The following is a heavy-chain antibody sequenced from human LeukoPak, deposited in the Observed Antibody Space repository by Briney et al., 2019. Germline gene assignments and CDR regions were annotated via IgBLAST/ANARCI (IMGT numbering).Heavy chain of an antibody. CDR2: MNPNSGRT. V-gene: IGHV1-8*01. CDR1: GYTLTSYD. Sequence: ASVKVSCKASGYTLTSYDINWVRQATGQGLEWMGWMNPNSGRTGCAQNFQGRITITRNTSIGTAYMELSSLRSEDTAVYYCTRETSSRYFDYWGQGTLVTVSS. J-gene: IGHJ4*02. CDR3: TRETSSRYFDY.